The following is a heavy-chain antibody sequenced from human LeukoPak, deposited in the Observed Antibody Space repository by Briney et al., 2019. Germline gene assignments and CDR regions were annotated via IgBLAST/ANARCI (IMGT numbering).Heavy chain of an antibody. J-gene: IGHJ6*03. V-gene: IGHV3-21*01. D-gene: IGHD2-2*01. CDR3: ARDGLVVPAAKAYYMDV. Sequence: GGSLRLSCAASGFTFSSYSMNWVRQAPGKGLEWVSSISSSSSYIYYADSVKGRFTISRDNAKNSLYLQMNSLRAEDTAVYYCARDGLVVPAAKAYYMDVWGKGTTVTVSS. CDR2: ISSSSSYI. CDR1: GFTFSSYS.